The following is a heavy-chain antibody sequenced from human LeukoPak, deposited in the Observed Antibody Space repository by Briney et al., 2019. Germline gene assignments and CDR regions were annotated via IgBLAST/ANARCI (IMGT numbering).Heavy chain of an antibody. V-gene: IGHV4-59*01. Sequence: SETLSLTCTVSGGSISSYYWSWIRQPPGKGLEWIGYIYYSGSTNYNPSLKSRVTISVDTSENQFSLKLSSVTAADTAVYYCARVPHSSSYYGMDVWGQGTTVTVSS. CDR3: ARVPHSSSYYGMDV. CDR2: IYYSGST. D-gene: IGHD6-6*01. CDR1: GGSISSYY. J-gene: IGHJ6*02.